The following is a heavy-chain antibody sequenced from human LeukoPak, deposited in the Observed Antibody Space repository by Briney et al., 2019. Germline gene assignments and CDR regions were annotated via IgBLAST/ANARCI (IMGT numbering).Heavy chain of an antibody. J-gene: IGHJ3*02. V-gene: IGHV1-69*05. CDR3: ARGVTVAGSDAFDI. CDR1: GGTFSSYA. Sequence: SVKVSCKASGGTFSSYAISWVRQAPGQGLEWMGGITPIFGTANYAQKFQGRVTITTDESTSTAYMELSSLRSEDTAVYYCARGVTVAGSDAFDIWGQGTMVTVSS. CDR2: ITPIFGTA. D-gene: IGHD6-19*01.